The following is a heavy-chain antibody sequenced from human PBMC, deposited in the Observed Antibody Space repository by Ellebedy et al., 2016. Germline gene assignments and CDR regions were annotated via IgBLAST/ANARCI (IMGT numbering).Heavy chain of an antibody. CDR2: VNHSGNT. CDR3: ARGGVMSRIRH. D-gene: IGHD3-16*01. V-gene: IGHV4-34*01. J-gene: IGHJ1*01. Sequence: SETLSLTCAVSGGSFNTYYWSWVRQAPGKGLEWIGEVNHSGNTDYNPSLKSRVTISADTSKSQISLIMDPGTAADTAVYYCARGGVMSRIRHWGQGTLVTVSS. CDR1: GGSFNTYY.